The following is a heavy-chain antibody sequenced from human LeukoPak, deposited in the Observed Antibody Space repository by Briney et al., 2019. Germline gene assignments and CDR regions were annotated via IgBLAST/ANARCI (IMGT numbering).Heavy chain of an antibody. CDR1: GFTFSNYW. CDR2: IKQDGSGK. V-gene: IGHV3-7*01. J-gene: IGHJ4*02. Sequence: PGGSLRLSCAASGFTFSNYWMNWVRQAPGKGLEWVANIKQDGSGKYYVDSVEGRFTVSRDNTKNSLYLQMNSLRAEDTAVYYCTVIGWERWRGWGQGTLVTVSS. D-gene: IGHD2-21*01. CDR3: TVIGWERWRG.